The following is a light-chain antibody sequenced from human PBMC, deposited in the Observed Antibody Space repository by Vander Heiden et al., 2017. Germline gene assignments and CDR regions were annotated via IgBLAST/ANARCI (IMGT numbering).Light chain of an antibody. CDR1: SSDVGGYDS. Sequence: QSALTQPASVSGSLGQSITISGAGTSSDVGGYDSVSWYQQHPGKAPNLMIYDVTYRPSGVSIRFSGSKSGNTASLTISGLQAEDESDYYCSSYTTSGTRVFGTGTNVTVL. CDR3: SSYTTSGTRV. CDR2: DVT. V-gene: IGLV2-14*03. J-gene: IGLJ1*01.